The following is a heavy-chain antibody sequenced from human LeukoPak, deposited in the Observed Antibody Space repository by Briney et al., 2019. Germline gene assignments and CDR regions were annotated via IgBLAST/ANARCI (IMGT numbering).Heavy chain of an antibody. CDR1: RGSISTGVYY. V-gene: IGHV4-61*02. D-gene: IGHD3-3*01. CDR2: IQTSGST. CDR3: ERHGYYDFWSGYK. J-gene: IGHJ4*02. Sequence: SQTLSLTCTVPRGSISTGVYYSNWIRQPAGKGLEWIGRIQTSGSTNYNPSLKSRVTISVDTSKNQLSLKLSSVADTATAAYSCERHGYYDFWSGYKWGQGTLVTVSS.